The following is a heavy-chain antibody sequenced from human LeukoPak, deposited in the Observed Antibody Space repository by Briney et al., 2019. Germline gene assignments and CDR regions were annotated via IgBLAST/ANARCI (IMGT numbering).Heavy chain of an antibody. CDR3: ARAGSTSCYGCLFDP. J-gene: IGHJ5*02. D-gene: IGHD2-2*01. V-gene: IGHV4-59*01. CDR1: GGSISSYY. CDR2: IYYSGST. Sequence: SETLSLTCTVSGGSISSYYWSWIRQPPGKGLEWIGYIYYSGSTNYNPSLKSRVTISVDTSKNQFSLKLSSVTAADTAVYYCARAGSTSCYGCLFDPWGQGTLVTVSS.